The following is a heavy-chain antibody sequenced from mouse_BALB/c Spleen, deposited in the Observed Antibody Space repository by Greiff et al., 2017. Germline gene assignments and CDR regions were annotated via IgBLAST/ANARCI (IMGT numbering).Heavy chain of an antibody. CDR2: INPYYGST. Sequence: VQLQQTGPELVKPGASVKISCKASGYSFTDYIMPWVKQSHGKSLEWIGNINPYYGSTSYNLKFKGKATLTVDKSSSTAYMQLNSLTSEDSAVYYCARGGYYPLYAMDYWGQGTSVTVSS. J-gene: IGHJ4*01. CDR3: ARGGYYPLYAMDY. CDR1: GYSFTDYI. V-gene: IGHV1-39*01. D-gene: IGHD2-3*01.